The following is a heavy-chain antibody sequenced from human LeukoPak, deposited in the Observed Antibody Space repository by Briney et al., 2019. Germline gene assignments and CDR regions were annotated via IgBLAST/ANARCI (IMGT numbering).Heavy chain of an antibody. D-gene: IGHD2-21*02. J-gene: IGHJ4*02. CDR1: GGSISSSSYY. V-gene: IGHV4-39*01. Sequence: SETLSLTCTVSGGSISSSSYYWGWIRQPPGKGLEWIGSIYYSGSTYYNPSLKSRVTISVDTSKNQFSLKLASVTAADTAVYSCARSIGGDCYFDYWGQGTLVTVSS. CDR3: ARSIGGDCYFDY. CDR2: IYYSGST.